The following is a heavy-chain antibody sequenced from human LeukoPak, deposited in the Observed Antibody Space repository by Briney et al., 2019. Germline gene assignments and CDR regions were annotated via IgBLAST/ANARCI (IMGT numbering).Heavy chain of an antibody. D-gene: IGHD3-10*01. CDR1: SASITSSPYF. CDR3: AANSADYNTLGSSYKV. CDR2: ISYSGTT. V-gene: IGHV4-39*01. Sequence: SETLSLTCTVSSASITSSPYFWGWIRQSPGKGLEWIGSISYSGTTYYNPSLKSRLTISVDTSKNQFSLKLNSVTAADTAVFYCAANSADYNTLGSSYKVWGQGTLVTVSS. J-gene: IGHJ4*02.